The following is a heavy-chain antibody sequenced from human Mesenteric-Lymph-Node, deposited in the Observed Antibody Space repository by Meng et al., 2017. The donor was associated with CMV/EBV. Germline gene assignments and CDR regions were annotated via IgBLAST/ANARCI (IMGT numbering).Heavy chain of an antibody. CDR3: ARDTWGPDY. CDR1: GFTFSSYG. Sequence: GESLKISCAASGFTFSSYGMHWVRQAPGKGLEWVAFIRYDGSNEYYADSAKGRFTISRDNSKNTLYLQMNSLRAEDTAVYYCARDTWGPDYWGQGTLVTVSS. CDR2: IRYDGSNE. V-gene: IGHV3-30*02. D-gene: IGHD3-16*01. J-gene: IGHJ4*02.